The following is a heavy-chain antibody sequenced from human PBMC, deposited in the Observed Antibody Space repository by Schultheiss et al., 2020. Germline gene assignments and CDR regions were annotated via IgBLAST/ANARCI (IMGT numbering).Heavy chain of an antibody. Sequence: GGSLRLSCAASGFTVSSNEMSWVRQAPGKGLEWVSSISGGSTYYADSRKGRFTISRDNSKNTLHLQMNSLRAEDTAVYYCARDFSRGWRYREPSSGWNYYYYYGMDVWGQGTTVTVSS. D-gene: IGHD6-19*01. J-gene: IGHJ6*02. V-gene: IGHV3-38-3*01. CDR1: GFTVSSNE. CDR3: ARDFSRGWRYREPSSGWNYYYYYGMDV. CDR2: ISGGST.